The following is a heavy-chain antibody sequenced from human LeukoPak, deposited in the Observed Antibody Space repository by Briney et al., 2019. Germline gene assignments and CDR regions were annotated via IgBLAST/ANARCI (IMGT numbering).Heavy chain of an antibody. J-gene: IGHJ4*02. V-gene: IGHV3-21*01. CDR3: ARDRLGGLDY. Sequence: GGSLRLSCAASGFDFSTYAINWVRQAPGKGLEWVSSISTTSTYIFYADSLKGRFTISRDNANNSLYLQMNSLRPEDTAVYCCARDRLGGLDYWGQGTLVTVSS. CDR1: GFDFSTYA. CDR2: ISTTSTYI. D-gene: IGHD5-12*01.